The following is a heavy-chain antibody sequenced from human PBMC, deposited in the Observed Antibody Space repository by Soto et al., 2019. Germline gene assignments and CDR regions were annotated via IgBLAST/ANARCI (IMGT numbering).Heavy chain of an antibody. CDR1: GGSISSSSYY. CDR2: IYYSGST. Sequence: PSETLSLTCTVSGGSISSSSYYWGWIRQPPGKGLEWIGSIYYSGSTYYNPSLKSRVTISVDTFKNQFSLKLSSVTAADTAVYYCARRSYVTTVTTRFAPWGQGTPVTVSS. J-gene: IGHJ5*02. D-gene: IGHD4-4*01. CDR3: ARRSYVTTVTTRFAP. V-gene: IGHV4-39*01.